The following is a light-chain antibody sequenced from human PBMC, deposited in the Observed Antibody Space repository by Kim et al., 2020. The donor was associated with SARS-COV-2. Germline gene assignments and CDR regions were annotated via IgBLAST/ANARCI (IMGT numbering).Light chain of an antibody. Sequence: EIVLTQSPATLSLSPGERATLSCRASQNIDNYLAWYQQKPGQAPRLLIYDASNRVTGIPPRFSGSGSGTDFTLTISSLEPEDFAIYYCQQRRDWPPLTFGGGTKVEI. CDR2: DAS. CDR3: QQRRDWPPLT. CDR1: QNIDNY. V-gene: IGKV3-11*01. J-gene: IGKJ4*01.